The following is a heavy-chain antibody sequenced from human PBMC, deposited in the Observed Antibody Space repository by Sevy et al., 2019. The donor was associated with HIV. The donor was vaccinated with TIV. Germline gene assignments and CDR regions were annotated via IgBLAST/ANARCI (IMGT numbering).Heavy chain of an antibody. CDR3: ARDLPGDSRMDV. J-gene: IGHJ6*02. CDR1: GFTFRSYE. CDR2: ISSSGSPI. D-gene: IGHD3-22*01. V-gene: IGHV3-48*03. Sequence: GGSLRLSCAASGFTFRSYEMNWVRHAPGKGLEWVSYISSSGSPIYYADSVKGRFTISRDNAKNSLYLQMNSLRVEDTGVYYCARDLPGDSRMDVWGQGTTVTISS.